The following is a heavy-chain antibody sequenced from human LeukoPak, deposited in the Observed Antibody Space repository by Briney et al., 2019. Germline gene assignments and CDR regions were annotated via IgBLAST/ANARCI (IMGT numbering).Heavy chain of an antibody. CDR3: TRIFYYETGGYYPDH. V-gene: IGHV3-72*01. J-gene: IGHJ4*02. D-gene: IGHD3-22*01. Sequence: GGSLSLSCAASGFTFSDHHMDWVRQAPGKGLEWIGRSRNKGRGHSTVFAASVKGRFTISRDEPKNSSYLQMNSLKTEDTAVYCTRIFYYETGGYYPDHWGQGTLVTVAS. CDR2: SRNKGRGHST. CDR1: GFTFSDHH.